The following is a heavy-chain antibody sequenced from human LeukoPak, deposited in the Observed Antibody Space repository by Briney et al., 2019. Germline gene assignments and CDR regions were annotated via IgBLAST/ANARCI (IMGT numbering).Heavy chain of an antibody. J-gene: IGHJ6*03. CDR2: ISSSGSTI. CDR1: GFTFSDYY. CDR3: ARENRAAVAGTHYYYYMDV. V-gene: IGHV3-11*01. D-gene: IGHD6-19*01. Sequence: PGGSLRLSCAASGFTFSDYYMSWIRQAPGKGLEWVSYISSSGSTIYYADSVKGRFTISRDNAKNSLYLQMNSLRAEDTAVYYCARENRAAVAGTHYYYYMDVWGKGTTVTISS.